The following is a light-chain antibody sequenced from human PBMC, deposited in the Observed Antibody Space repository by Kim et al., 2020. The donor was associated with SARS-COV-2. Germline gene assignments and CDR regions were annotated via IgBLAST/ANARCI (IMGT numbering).Light chain of an antibody. CDR1: QSISTW. CDR2: KAS. J-gene: IGKJ1*01. Sequence: DIQMTQSPSTLSASVGDRVTITCRASQSISTWLAWYQQKPGKAPKLLIYKASSLESGVPSRFSGSGSGTEFTLTISSLQPDDFATYYCQQFNSLPTWTFGQGTKVDIK. CDR3: QQFNSLPTWT. V-gene: IGKV1-5*03.